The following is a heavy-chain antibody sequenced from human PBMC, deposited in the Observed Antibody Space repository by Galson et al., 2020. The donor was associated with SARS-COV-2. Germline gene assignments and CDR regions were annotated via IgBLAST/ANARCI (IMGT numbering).Heavy chain of an antibody. Sequence: GGSLRLSCAASGFTFSGSAIHWVRQASGKGLEWVGRIRSKANNYATAYAESVKGRFTISRDDSKNTAYLQMNSLKTEDTAVYYCTRYADRDAFDIWGQGTMVTVSS. CDR2: IRSKANNYAT. CDR1: GFTFSGSA. J-gene: IGHJ3*02. V-gene: IGHV3-73*01. CDR3: TRYADRDAFDI.